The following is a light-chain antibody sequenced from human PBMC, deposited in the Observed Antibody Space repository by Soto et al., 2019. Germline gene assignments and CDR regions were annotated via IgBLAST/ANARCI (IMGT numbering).Light chain of an antibody. CDR1: QSVSSN. Sequence: ETVMTQSPATLSVSPGERATLSCRASQSVSSNLAWYQQKPGQAPRLLIYGASTRATGIPARFSGSGSGTEFTLNISSLQSEDFAVYYCQQYNNWPPYTFGQGTKLEIK. V-gene: IGKV3-15*01. CDR3: QQYNNWPPYT. CDR2: GAS. J-gene: IGKJ2*01.